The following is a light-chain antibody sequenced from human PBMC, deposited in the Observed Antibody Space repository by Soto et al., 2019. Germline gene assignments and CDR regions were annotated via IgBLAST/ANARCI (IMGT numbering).Light chain of an antibody. CDR1: SSDVGGYNY. V-gene: IGLV2-11*01. CDR2: DVN. CDR3: CSYAGSYTYV. Sequence: QSALTQPRSVSGSPGQSVTISCTGTSSDVGGYNYVSWYQQHPGKAPKPMIYDVNKRPSGVPDRFSGSKSGNTASLTIPGLQAEDEADYYCCSYAGSYTYVFGTGTKVTVL. J-gene: IGLJ1*01.